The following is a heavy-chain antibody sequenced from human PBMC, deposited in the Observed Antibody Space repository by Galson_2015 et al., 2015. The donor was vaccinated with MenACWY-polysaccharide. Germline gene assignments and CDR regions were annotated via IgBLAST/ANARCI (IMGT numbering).Heavy chain of an antibody. Sequence: SLRLSCAASGFTFSSYAIHWVRQGPGKGLEWVAVISCDGTNIYYADSVKGRFTISRDNSKYSLYLQMNSLRSEDTAVYYCARDPLDSSGYTRGSVFDLWGRGTLVTVSS. CDR2: ISCDGTNI. D-gene: IGHD3-22*01. CDR1: GFTFSSYA. J-gene: IGHJ2*01. V-gene: IGHV3-30-3*01. CDR3: ARDPLDSSGYTRGSVFDL.